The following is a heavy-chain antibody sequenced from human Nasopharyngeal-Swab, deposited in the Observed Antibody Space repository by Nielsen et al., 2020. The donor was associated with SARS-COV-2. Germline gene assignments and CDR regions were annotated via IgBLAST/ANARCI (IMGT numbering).Heavy chain of an antibody. CDR1: GDSINSYY. CDR3: ARDHYGEFASPDYYYGMDV. J-gene: IGHJ6*02. V-gene: IGHV4-59*01. Sequence: SDTLSLTCTVSGDSINSYYWNWIRQPPGKGLESIPYMHYSGRTNYNPSFKSRVTISADMSKNQISLRLSSVTAADTAVYYCARDHYGEFASPDYYYGMDVWGQGTTVTVSS. D-gene: IGHD4/OR15-4a*01. CDR2: MHYSGRT.